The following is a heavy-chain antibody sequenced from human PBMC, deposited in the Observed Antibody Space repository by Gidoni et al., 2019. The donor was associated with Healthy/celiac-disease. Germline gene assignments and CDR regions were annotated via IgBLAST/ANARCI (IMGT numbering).Heavy chain of an antibody. CDR1: GFSLSTSGVG. CDR3: AHRGEEWSSGSPFDY. V-gene: IGHV2-5*02. D-gene: IGHD6-19*01. CDR2: IYWDDDK. J-gene: IGHJ4*02. Sequence: QITLKESGPTLVQPTQTLPLTCTFSGFSLSTSGVGVGWIRQPPGKALEWLALIYWDDDKRYSPSLKSRLTITKDTAKNQVVLTMTNMDPVETDTYYCAHRGEEWSSGSPFDYWGQGTLVTVSS.